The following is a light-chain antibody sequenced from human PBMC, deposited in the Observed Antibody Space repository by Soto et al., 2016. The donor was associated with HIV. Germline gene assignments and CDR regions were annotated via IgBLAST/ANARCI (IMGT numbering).Light chain of an antibody. J-gene: IGLJ3*02. CDR2: DDS. CDR3: QVWDRRSDHVV. Sequence: SYVLTQPPSVSVAPGKTARITCGGDNVGTQSVHWHQQRPGQAPVLVVFDDSDRPSGIPDRFSGSKSGNTATLTINRVDAGDEADYYCQVWDRRSDHVVFGGGTKAVRP. V-gene: IGLV3-21*03. CDR1: NVGTQS.